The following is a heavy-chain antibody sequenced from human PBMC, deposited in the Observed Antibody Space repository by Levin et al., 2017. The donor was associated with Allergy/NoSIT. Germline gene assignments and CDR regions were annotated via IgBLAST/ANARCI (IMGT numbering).Heavy chain of an antibody. Sequence: GGSLRLSCAASGFTFSSYAMSWVRHAPGKGLEWVSAISGSGGSTYYADSVKGRFTISRDNSKNTLYLQMNSLRAEDTAVYYCAKDFDIVLVVYAISPLDYWGQGTLVTVSS. CDR3: AKDFDIVLVVYAISPLDY. V-gene: IGHV3-23*01. CDR2: ISGSGGST. D-gene: IGHD2-8*02. CDR1: GFTFSSYA. J-gene: IGHJ4*02.